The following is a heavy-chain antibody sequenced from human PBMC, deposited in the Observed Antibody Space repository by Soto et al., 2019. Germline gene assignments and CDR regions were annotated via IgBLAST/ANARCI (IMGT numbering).Heavy chain of an antibody. CDR2: IYWDDDK. CDR1: GFSLSTSGVG. V-gene: IGHV2-5*02. D-gene: IGHD7-27*01. Sequence: QITLKESGPTLVKPTQTLTLTCTFSGFSLSTSGVGVGWIRQPPGKAPEWLALIYWDDDKRYSPSLKSRLTITKDTSKNQVVLTMTNMDPVDTATYYCAHSSGEEGGWYYGMDVWGQGTTVTVSS. J-gene: IGHJ6*02. CDR3: AHSSGEEGGWYYGMDV.